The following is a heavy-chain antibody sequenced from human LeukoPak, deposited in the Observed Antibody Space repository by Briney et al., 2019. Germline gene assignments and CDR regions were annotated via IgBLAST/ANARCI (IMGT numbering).Heavy chain of an antibody. CDR2: INAGSGNT. V-gene: IGHV1-3*01. J-gene: IGHJ5*02. CDR3: ARASFGDIVVVPAATWFDP. Sequence: ASVKVSCKASGYTFTSYAMHWVRQAPGQRLEWMGWINAGSGNTKYSQKFQGRVTVTRDTSASTAYMELSSLRSEDTAVYYCARASFGDIVVVPAATWFDPWGQGTLVTVSS. CDR1: GYTFTSYA. D-gene: IGHD2-2*01.